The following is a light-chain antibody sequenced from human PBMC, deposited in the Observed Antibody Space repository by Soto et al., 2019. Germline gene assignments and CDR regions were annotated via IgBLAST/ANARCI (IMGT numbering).Light chain of an antibody. CDR3: SSFTGSTTWV. J-gene: IGLJ3*02. CDR1: SNNVGGYNY. CDR2: EVS. Sequence: QCALTQPASVSGSPGQSITMFCTGTSNNVGGYNYVSWYQQHPGKAPKLILYEVSNRPSGISKRFSGSKSANTASLTISGLQAEDEAEYYCSSFTGSTTWVFGGGTKLTVL. V-gene: IGLV2-14*01.